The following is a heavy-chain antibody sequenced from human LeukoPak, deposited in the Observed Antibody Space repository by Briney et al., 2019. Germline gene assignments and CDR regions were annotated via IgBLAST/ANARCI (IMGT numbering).Heavy chain of an antibody. D-gene: IGHD1-26*01. V-gene: IGHV1-46*01. CDR2: INPSGSSA. CDR3: ARDNSVGETAWWFDP. J-gene: IGHJ5*02. Sequence: ASVKVSCKASGYSFTSYYMHWVRQAPGQGLEWMGFINPSGSSAAYAQKFQGRLTMTRDMFTSTDYMELTSLTSDDTAVYCCARDNSVGETAWWFDPWGQGTLVTVSS. CDR1: GYSFTSYY.